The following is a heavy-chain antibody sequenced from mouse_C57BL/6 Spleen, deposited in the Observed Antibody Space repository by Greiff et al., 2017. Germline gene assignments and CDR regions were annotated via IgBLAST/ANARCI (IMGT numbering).Heavy chain of an antibody. Sequence: QVQLKESGPGLVQPSQSLSITCTVSGFSLTSYGVHWVRQSPGKGLEWLGMIWSVGSTDYNAAFISRLSIRKDNSKSQVFFKMNSLQADDTARYYCAGGNYSFSDYWRQGTTLTVSS. CDR1: GFSLTSYG. D-gene: IGHD2-12*01. J-gene: IGHJ2*01. CDR3: AGGNYSFSDY. CDR2: IWSVGST. V-gene: IGHV2-2*01.